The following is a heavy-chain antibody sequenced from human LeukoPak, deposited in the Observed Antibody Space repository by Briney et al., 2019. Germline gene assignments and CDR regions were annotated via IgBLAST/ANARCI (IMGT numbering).Heavy chain of an antibody. J-gene: IGHJ4*02. D-gene: IGHD3-9*01. V-gene: IGHV3-23*01. CDR3: ANKYYDILTGYLS. Sequence: GGSLRLSCAASGFTFSSYAMSWVRQAPGKGLEWVSAISGSGGSTYYADSVKGRFTISGDNSKNTLYLQMNSLRAEDTAVYYCANKYYDILTGYLSWGQGTLVTVSS. CDR2: ISGSGGST. CDR1: GFTFSSYA.